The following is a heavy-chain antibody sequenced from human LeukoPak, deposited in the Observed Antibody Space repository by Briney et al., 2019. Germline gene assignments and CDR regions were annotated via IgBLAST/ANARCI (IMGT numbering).Heavy chain of an antibody. Sequence: SETLSLTCTVSGGSINSYYWSWIRQPPGKGLECIGYIHYTGSTNYNPSLKSRVTISVDTSKSQFSLKLSSVTAADTAIYYCARGGYYGSGNDFRFDPWGQGALVTVSS. V-gene: IGHV4-59*01. CDR1: GGSINSYY. J-gene: IGHJ5*02. CDR3: ARGGYYGSGNDFRFDP. D-gene: IGHD3-10*01. CDR2: IHYTGST.